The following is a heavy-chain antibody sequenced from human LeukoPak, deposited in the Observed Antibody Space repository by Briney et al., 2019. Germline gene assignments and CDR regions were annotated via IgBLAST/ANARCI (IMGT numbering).Heavy chain of an antibody. Sequence: PSETLSLTCTVSGGSISSSSYYWGWIRQPPGKGLEWIGEINHSGSTNYNPSLRSRVTISVDTSKNQFSLKLSSVTAADTAVYYCARGISGLHKSGAAAGIGRWSQGNGDYYYMDVWGKGTTVTVSS. J-gene: IGHJ6*03. V-gene: IGHV4-39*07. CDR1: GGSISSSSYY. CDR3: ARGISGLHKSGAAAGIGRWSQGNGDYYYMDV. CDR2: INHSGST. D-gene: IGHD6-13*01.